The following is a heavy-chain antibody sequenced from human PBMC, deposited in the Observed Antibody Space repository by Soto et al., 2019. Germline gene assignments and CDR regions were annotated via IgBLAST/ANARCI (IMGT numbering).Heavy chain of an antibody. CDR1: GYTFTGYY. J-gene: IGHJ6*02. CDR2: INPNSGGT. V-gene: IGHV1-2*02. Sequence: GAPVKVSCKASGYTFTGYYMHWVRQAPGQGLEWMGWINPNSGGTNYAQKFQGRVTMTRDTSISTAYMELSRLRSDDTAVYYCAXDRVAALGYYYYYGMDVWGQGTTVTVSS. D-gene: IGHD6-13*01. CDR3: AXDRVAALGYYYYYGMDV.